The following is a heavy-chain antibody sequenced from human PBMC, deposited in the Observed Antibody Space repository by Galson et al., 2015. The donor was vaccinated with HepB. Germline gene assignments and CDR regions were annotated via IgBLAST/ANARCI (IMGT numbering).Heavy chain of an antibody. V-gene: IGHV3-23*01. J-gene: IGHJ3*02. CDR3: AKDLSRYYDSSGYYLHDAFEI. CDR2: ISGSGGST. Sequence: SLRLSCAASGFTFSSYAMSWVRQAPGKGLEWVSAISGSGGSTYYADSVKGRFTISRDNSKNTLYLQMNSLRAEDTAVYYCAKDLSRYYDSSGYYLHDAFEIWGQGTMVTVSS. CDR1: GFTFSSYA. D-gene: IGHD3-22*01.